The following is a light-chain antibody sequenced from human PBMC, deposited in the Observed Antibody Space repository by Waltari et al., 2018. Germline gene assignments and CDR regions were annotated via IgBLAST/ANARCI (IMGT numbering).Light chain of an antibody. J-gene: IGKJ4*01. CDR1: QSVTSIP. V-gene: IGKV3-20*01. Sequence: EIVLTQSPGTLSLSPGERATLSCRASQSVTSIPSTWYQPKLGQAPRLLIYGTSSRATGIPDRFSGSGSGTDFTLTISRLEPEDFAVYYCQQYDGEVVTFGGGTKVEI. CDR2: GTS. CDR3: QQYDGEVVT.